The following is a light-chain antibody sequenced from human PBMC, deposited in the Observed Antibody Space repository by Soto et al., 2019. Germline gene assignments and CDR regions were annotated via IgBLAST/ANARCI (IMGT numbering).Light chain of an antibody. V-gene: IGKV3-20*01. CDR2: NTS. Sequence: DIAFTQAPGTLSLSPGERATLSCRTSQIISSSYLAWYQQKPGQAPRLLIFNTSSRVTGIPDRFSGSGSGTDFTLTISRLEPEDFAVYYCQQYGSSPRTFGQGTKVDI. CDR1: QIISSSY. J-gene: IGKJ1*01. CDR3: QQYGSSPRT.